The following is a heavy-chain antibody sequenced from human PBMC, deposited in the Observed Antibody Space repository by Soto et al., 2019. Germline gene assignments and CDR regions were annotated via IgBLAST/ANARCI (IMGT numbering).Heavy chain of an antibody. D-gene: IGHD4-4*01. V-gene: IGHV3-30*18. CDR1: GFTFSSYG. Sequence: GGSLRLSCAASGFTFSSYGMHWVRQAPGKGLEWVAVISYDGSNKYYADSVKGRFTISRDNSKNTLYLQMNSLRAEDTAVYYCAKDSGPVDYKSVPPYGMDVWGQGTTVTVSS. CDR3: AKDSGPVDYKSVPPYGMDV. CDR2: ISYDGSNK. J-gene: IGHJ6*02.